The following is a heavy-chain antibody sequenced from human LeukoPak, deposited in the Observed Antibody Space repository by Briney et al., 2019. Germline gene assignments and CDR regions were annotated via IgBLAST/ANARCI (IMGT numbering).Heavy chain of an antibody. CDR3: AKDPGSTSWCGVFGDY. CDR2: IRYEGSNK. V-gene: IGHV3-30*02. J-gene: IGHJ4*02. CDR1: GFTFNSYG. D-gene: IGHD2-2*01. Sequence: PGGSLRLSCAASGFTFNSYGMHWVRQAPPKGLDWVAFIRYEGSNKYYADYVKGRLTISRDNSKNTLYLQINSLRAEDTAVYYCAKDPGSTSWCGVFGDYWGQGIVVSVSS.